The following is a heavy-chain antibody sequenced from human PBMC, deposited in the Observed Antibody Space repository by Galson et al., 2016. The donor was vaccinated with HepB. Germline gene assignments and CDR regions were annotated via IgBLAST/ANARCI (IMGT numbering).Heavy chain of an antibody. CDR1: GFTFGNFD. V-gene: IGHV3-30*18. Sequence: LRLSCAASGFTFGNFDMHWVRQAPGKGLEWLALISYDGRNKQYADFVRGRFAISRDNSKNTLSLHMENLTLVDAGIYYCAKEDYGDVLGQWGRGTLVTVSS. CDR3: AKEDYGDVLGQ. CDR2: ISYDGRNK. D-gene: IGHD4/OR15-4a*01. J-gene: IGHJ4*02.